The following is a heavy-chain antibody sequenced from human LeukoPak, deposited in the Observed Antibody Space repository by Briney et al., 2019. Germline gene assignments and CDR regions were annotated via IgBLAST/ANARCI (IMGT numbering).Heavy chain of an antibody. Sequence: PSETLSLTCTVSGGSISSYYWSWIRQPAGKGLEWIGRIYTSGSTNYNPSLKSRVTMSVDTSKNQFSLKLSSVTAADTAVYYCARDRGITIFGVVSRPYYFDYWGQGTLVTVSS. J-gene: IGHJ4*02. V-gene: IGHV4-4*07. CDR2: IYTSGST. CDR1: GGSISSYY. D-gene: IGHD3-3*01. CDR3: ARDRGITIFGVVSRPYYFDY.